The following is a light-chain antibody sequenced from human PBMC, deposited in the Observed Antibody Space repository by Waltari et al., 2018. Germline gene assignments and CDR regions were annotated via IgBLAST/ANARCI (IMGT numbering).Light chain of an antibody. CDR2: WSS. V-gene: IGKV4-1*01. Sequence: DIVMTQSPDSLAVSLGERAPIRCKSSQSVLHRSNNKNYLARHHQKPGQPPKLPIYWSSTRESGVPDRFSGSGSGTDFTLTINSLQAEDVAVYYCQQFYSIPPTFGQGTKVEIK. CDR3: QQFYSIPPT. CDR1: QSVLHRSNNKNY. J-gene: IGKJ1*01.